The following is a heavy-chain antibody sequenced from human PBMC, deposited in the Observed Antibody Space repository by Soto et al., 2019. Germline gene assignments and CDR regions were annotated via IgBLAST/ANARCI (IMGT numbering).Heavy chain of an antibody. CDR3: ARDLNQLYCSSTSCTWAFDI. D-gene: IGHD2-2*01. CDR1: GFTFSSYS. J-gene: IGHJ3*02. CDR2: ISSSSSYI. V-gene: IGHV3-21*01. Sequence: GGSLRLSCAASGFTFSSYSMNWVRQAPGKGLEWVSSISSSSSYICYAVSVKGRFTISRDNAKDSLYLQMNSLRAEDTAVYYCARDLNQLYCSSTSCTWAFDIWGQGTTVTVSS.